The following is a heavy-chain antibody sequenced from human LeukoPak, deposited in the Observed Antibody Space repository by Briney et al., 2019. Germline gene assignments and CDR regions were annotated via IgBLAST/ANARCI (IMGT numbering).Heavy chain of an antibody. CDR3: ARRGGPSGTYYFDS. V-gene: IGHV4-39*01. J-gene: IGHJ4*02. Sequence: SETLSLTCTVYSGSISSSSHFWGWLRQPPGKGLEWFGSIYYSGSTYYNPSVESRFTISVDTSKNQFSLKVASVTAADTAVYYCARRGGPSGTYYFDSWGQGTLVTVSS. CDR2: IYYSGST. D-gene: IGHD1-26*01. CDR1: SGSISSSSHF.